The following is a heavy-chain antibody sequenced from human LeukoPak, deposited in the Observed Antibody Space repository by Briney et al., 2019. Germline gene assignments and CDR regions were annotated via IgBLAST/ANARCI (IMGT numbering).Heavy chain of an antibody. D-gene: IGHD1-26*01. CDR3: AKGGKWDVTPFDY. V-gene: IGHV3-7*03. CDR1: GFTFRKYW. J-gene: IGHJ4*02. CDR2: IKQDGTEK. Sequence: GGSLRLSCAASGFTFRKYWMTWVRQAPGKGLEWVADIKQDGTEKYYVDSVKGRFTISRDNSKNTLYLQVNSLRAEDTAVYYCAKGGKWDVTPFDYWGQGTLVTVSS.